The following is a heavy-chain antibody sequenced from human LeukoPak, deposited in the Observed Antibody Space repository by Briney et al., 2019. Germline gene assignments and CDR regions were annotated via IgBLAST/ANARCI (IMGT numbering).Heavy chain of an antibody. CDR1: GGSVSSYY. Sequence: SETLSLTCTVSGGSVSSYYWSWIRQPPGKGLEWIGYIYYSGSTNYSPSLKSRVTISVDTSKNQFSLKLSSVTAADTAVYYCAREPHFDYWGQGTLVTVSS. CDR3: AREPHFDY. CDR2: IYYSGST. J-gene: IGHJ4*02. V-gene: IGHV4-59*02.